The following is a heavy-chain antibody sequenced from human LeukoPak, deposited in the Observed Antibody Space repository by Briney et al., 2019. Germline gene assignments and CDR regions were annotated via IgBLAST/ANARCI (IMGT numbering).Heavy chain of an antibody. Sequence: PGGSLRLSCAASGFTFSNYAMSWVRQDPGEGLEWVSAISSGASSTYYADSVKGRFTMSRDNSQNTLYLQMNTLRAGDTAVYYCAKARSGSWTFDYWGRGSLVTVSS. J-gene: IGHJ4*02. CDR3: AKARSGSWTFDY. D-gene: IGHD6-13*01. CDR1: GFTFSNYA. V-gene: IGHV3-23*01. CDR2: ISSGASST.